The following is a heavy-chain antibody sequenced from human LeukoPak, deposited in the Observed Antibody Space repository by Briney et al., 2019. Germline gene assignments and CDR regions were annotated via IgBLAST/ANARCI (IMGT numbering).Heavy chain of an antibody. D-gene: IGHD2-2*01. CDR3: AKDPWNLGYCSSTSCYVRDRNYYGMDV. CDR2: IRYDGSNK. J-gene: IGHJ6*02. V-gene: IGHV3-30*02. Sequence: GGSLRLSCAASGFTFSSYGMHWVRQAPGKGLEWVAFIRYDGSNKYYADSVKGRFTISRDNSKNTLYLQMNSLRAEDTAVDYCAKDPWNLGYCSSTSCYVRDRNYYGMDVWGQGTTVTVSS. CDR1: GFTFSSYG.